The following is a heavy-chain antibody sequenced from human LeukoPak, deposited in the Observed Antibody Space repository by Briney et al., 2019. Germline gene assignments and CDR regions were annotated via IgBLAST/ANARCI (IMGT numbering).Heavy chain of an antibody. V-gene: IGHV3-7*01. D-gene: IGHD6-19*01. CDR3: ARDQSSVAGTTYNWFDP. CDR2: IQPDGSEQ. J-gene: IGHJ5*02. Sequence: PGGSLRLSCAASGFTFSSSWMSWVRQAPGKGLEWVGNIQPDGSEQYPVDSLKGRFTISRDNARNSLFLQMDSLRVEDTAVYYCARDQSSVAGTTYNWFDPWGQGTLVTVSS. CDR1: GFTFSSSW.